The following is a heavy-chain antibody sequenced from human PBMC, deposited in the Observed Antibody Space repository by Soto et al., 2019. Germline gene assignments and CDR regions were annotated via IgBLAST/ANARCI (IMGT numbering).Heavy chain of an antibody. D-gene: IGHD3-3*01. CDR1: GGSISSGDYY. J-gene: IGHJ5*02. CDR2: IYYSGST. V-gene: IGHV4-30-4*01. CDR3: ARGGRYDFWTGSWFDP. Sequence: SETLSLTCTVSGGSISSGDYYWTWIRQPPGKGLEWIGYIYYSGSTNYNPSLKSRITISIDTSKNQFSLKLTSVAAADTAIYYCARGGRYDFWTGSWFDPWGQGTLVTV.